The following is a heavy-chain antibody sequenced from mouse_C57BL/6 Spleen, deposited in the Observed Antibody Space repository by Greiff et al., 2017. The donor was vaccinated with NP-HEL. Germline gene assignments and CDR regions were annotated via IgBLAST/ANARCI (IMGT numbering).Heavy chain of an antibody. Sequence: QVQLQQPGAELVKPGASVKLSCKASGYTFTSYWMHWVKQRPGRGLEWIGRIDPNSGGTKYNEKFKSKATLTVDKPSSTAYMQLSSLTSDDSSVYYCASSAYGTVYYFDYWGQGTTLTVSS. V-gene: IGHV1-72*01. J-gene: IGHJ2*01. CDR1: GYTFTSYW. CDR3: ASSAYGTVYYFDY. CDR2: IDPNSGGT. D-gene: IGHD6-5*01.